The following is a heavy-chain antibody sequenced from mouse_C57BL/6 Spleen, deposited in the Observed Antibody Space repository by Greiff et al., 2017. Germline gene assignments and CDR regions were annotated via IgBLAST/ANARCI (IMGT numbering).Heavy chain of an antibody. CDR1: GFNIKNTY. CDR3: ARPHYGSSYVDWYFDV. V-gene: IGHV14-3*01. Sequence: VHVKQSVAELVRPGASVKLSCTASGFNIKNTYMHWVKQRPEQGLEWIGRIDPANGNTKYAPKFQGKATITADTSSNTAYLQLSSLTSEDTAIYYCARPHYGSSYVDWYFDVWGTGTTVTVSS. J-gene: IGHJ1*03. CDR2: IDPANGNT. D-gene: IGHD1-1*01.